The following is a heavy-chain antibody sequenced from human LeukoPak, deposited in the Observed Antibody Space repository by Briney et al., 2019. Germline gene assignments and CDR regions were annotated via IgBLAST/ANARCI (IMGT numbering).Heavy chain of an antibody. CDR1: GYTFTSCD. D-gene: IGHD2-15*01. CDR2: MNPNSGNT. V-gene: IGHV1-8*01. J-gene: IGHJ5*02. Sequence: ASVKVSCKASGYTFTSCDINWVRQATGQGLEWMGWMNPNSGNTGYAQKFQGRVTMTRNTSISTAYMELTSLRSEDTAVYYCARVAVDCSSGTCYSEWFDPWGQGTLVTVPS. CDR3: ARVAVDCSSGTCYSEWFDP.